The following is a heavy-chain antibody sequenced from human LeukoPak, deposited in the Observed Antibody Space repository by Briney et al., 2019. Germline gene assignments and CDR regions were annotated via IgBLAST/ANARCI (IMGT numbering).Heavy chain of an antibody. D-gene: IGHD1-1*01. Sequence: GGSLRLSCAASGITFSSYGMSWVRQAPGKGLEWVSSISSTGGTTYYADSVKGRFTISRDNAKNSLYLQMSSLRVEDTAVYYCARWNLVSDYWGQGTRVTVSS. CDR2: ISSTGGTT. CDR3: ARWNLVSDY. CDR1: GITFSSYG. V-gene: IGHV3-48*04. J-gene: IGHJ4*01.